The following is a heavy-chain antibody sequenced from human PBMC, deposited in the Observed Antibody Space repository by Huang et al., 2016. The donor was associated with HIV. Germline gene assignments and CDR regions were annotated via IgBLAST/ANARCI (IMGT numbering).Heavy chain of an antibody. Sequence: QVHLVQSGAEVKKPGSSVKVSCKASGGTFSSYAISWVRQAPGQGLEWMGGSIPIFGTANDAQNVKGRGTSTANESTSTAYMELSSLRSEDTAVYYCARGAGKYYYYGMDVWGQGTTVTVSS. CDR3: ARGAGKYYYYGMDV. CDR2: SIPIFGTA. V-gene: IGHV1-69*01. D-gene: IGHD3-10*01. J-gene: IGHJ6*02. CDR1: GGTFSSYA.